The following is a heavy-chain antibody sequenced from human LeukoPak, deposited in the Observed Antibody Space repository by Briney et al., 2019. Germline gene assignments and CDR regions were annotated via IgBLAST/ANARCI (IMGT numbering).Heavy chain of an antibody. CDR2: ISSNGDST. D-gene: IGHD1/OR15-1a*01. CDR1: GFTFSSYA. V-gene: IGHV3-64*01. J-gene: IGHJ2*01. Sequence: PGRSLRLSCAASGFTFSSYAMHWVRQAPGKGLGYVSAISSNGDSTHYANSVKGRFTISRDKSKNTLYLQMGSLRAEDMAVYYCASSPPSGTTWYFDLWGRGTLVTVSS. CDR3: ASSPPSGTTWYFDL.